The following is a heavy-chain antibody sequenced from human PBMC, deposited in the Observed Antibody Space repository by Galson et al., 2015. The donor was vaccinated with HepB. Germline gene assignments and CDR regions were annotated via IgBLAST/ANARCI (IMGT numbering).Heavy chain of an antibody. CDR1: GFTFSSYS. J-gene: IGHJ3*02. CDR2: ISSSSSYI. Sequence: SLRLSCAASGFTFSSYSMNWVRQAPGKGLEWVSSISSSSSYIYYADSVKGRFTISRDNAKNSLYLQMNSLRAEDTAVYYCARDMFEFAYNWNRDAFDIWGQGTMVTVSS. D-gene: IGHD1-1*01. V-gene: IGHV3-21*01. CDR3: ARDMFEFAYNWNRDAFDI.